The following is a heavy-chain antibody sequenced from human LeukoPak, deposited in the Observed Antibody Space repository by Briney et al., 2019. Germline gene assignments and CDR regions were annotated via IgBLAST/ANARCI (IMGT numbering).Heavy chain of an antibody. J-gene: IGHJ4*02. V-gene: IGHV3-21*01. CDR3: ARYWGGVVVPAAPFDY. Sequence: GGSLRLSCAASGFTFSSYSMNWVRQAPGKGLEWVSSISSSSSYIYYADSVKGRFTISRDNAKNSLYLQMNSLRAEDTAVYYCARYWGGVVVPAAPFDYWGQGTLVTVSS. D-gene: IGHD2-2*01. CDR2: ISSSSSYI. CDR1: GFTFSSYS.